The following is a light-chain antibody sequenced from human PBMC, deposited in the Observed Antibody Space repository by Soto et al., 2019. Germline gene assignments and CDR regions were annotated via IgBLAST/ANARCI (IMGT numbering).Light chain of an antibody. CDR2: GAS. Sequence: EIVLTQSPGTLSLSPGERGTLSCRASQSVSSDYLAWYQQKPGQAPRLLIYGASNRATGIPDRFSGSGSGTDFTLTISRLEPEDFAVYYCQQYGSSLLVTFGGGTKVEIK. CDR1: QSVSSDY. CDR3: QQYGSSLLVT. J-gene: IGKJ4*01. V-gene: IGKV3-20*01.